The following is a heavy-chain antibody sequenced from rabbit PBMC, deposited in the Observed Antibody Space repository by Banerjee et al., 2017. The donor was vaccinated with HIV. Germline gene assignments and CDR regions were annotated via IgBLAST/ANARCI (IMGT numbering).Heavy chain of an antibody. Sequence: QSLEESGGDLVKPGASLTLTCTASGLDFSSSHWICWVRQAPGKGLEWIGCINGGSSGRTFYASWAKGRFTISKTSSTTMTLQMTSLTAADTATYFCARVIYDGSTYYGGMDLWGQGTLVTVS. CDR2: INGGSSGRT. CDR3: ARVIYDGSTYYGGMDL. D-gene: IGHD8-1*01. V-gene: IGHV1S40*01. CDR1: GLDFSSSHW. J-gene: IGHJ3*01.